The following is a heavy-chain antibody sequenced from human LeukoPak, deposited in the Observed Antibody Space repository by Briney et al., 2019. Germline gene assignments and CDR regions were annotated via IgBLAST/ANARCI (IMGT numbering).Heavy chain of an antibody. CDR1: GFTFSSYS. V-gene: IGHV3-21*01. CDR3: AREVPPNAGAFDI. Sequence: GGSLRLSCAASGFTFSSYSMNWVRQAAGKGLEWVSSISSSSSYIYYADSVKGRFTISRDNAKNSLYLQMNSLRAEDTAVYYCAREVPPNAGAFDIWGQGTMVTVSS. CDR2: ISSSSSYI. D-gene: IGHD2-2*01. J-gene: IGHJ3*02.